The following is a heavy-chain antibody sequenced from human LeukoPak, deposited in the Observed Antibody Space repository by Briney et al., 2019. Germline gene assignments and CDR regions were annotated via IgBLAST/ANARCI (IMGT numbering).Heavy chain of an antibody. Sequence: GGSLRLSCAASGFTFSSYAMSWVRQAPGKGLEGVSAISGSGGSTYYAGSVKGRFTISRDNSKNTLYLQMNSLRAEDTAVYYCAKGDIVVRGWFDPWGQGTLVTVSS. CDR3: AKGDIVVRGWFDP. J-gene: IGHJ5*02. D-gene: IGHD2-15*01. V-gene: IGHV3-23*01. CDR1: GFTFSSYA. CDR2: ISGSGGST.